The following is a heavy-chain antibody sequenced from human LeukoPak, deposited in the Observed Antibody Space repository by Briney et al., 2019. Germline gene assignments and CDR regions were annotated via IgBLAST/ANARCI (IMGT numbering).Heavy chain of an antibody. D-gene: IGHD3-9*01. CDR2: INPSGGST. Sequence: GASVKVSCKASGYTFTNYYMHWVRQAPGQGLEWMGIINPSGGSTSYAQKFQGRVTMTRDMSTSTVYMELSSLRSEDTAVYYCARDPEAYYDILTGYPDYWGQGTLVTVSS. J-gene: IGHJ4*02. CDR1: GYTFTNYY. CDR3: ARDPEAYYDILTGYPDY. V-gene: IGHV1-46*01.